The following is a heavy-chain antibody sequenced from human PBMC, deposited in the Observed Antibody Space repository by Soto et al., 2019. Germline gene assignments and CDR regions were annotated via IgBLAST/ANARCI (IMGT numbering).Heavy chain of an antibody. CDR2: IDPSDSYT. D-gene: IGHD3-3*01. J-gene: IGHJ6*02. V-gene: IGHV5-10-1*01. Sequence: GESLKISCKGSAYSFTSYWISWVRQMPGKGMEWMGRIDPSDSYTNYSPSFQGHVTISADKSISTAYLQWRSLKASDTAMYYCARLFFGVVIGSPDYYYGMDVWGQGTTVTVSS. CDR1: AYSFTSYW. CDR3: ARLFFGVVIGSPDYYYGMDV.